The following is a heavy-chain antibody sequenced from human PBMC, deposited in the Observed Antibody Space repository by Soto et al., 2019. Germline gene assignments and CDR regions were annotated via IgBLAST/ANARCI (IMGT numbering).Heavy chain of an antibody. Sequence: GGSLRLSCAASGFTFSSYAMSWVRQAPGKGLEWVADINDNGGRKYYADSVKGRFTISRDNAKNSLYLQMNSLRAEDMAVYYCARELNGGPDYWGQGTLVTVSS. CDR1: GFTFSSYA. V-gene: IGHV3-7*01. D-gene: IGHD2-8*01. CDR3: ARELNGGPDY. CDR2: INDNGGRK. J-gene: IGHJ4*02.